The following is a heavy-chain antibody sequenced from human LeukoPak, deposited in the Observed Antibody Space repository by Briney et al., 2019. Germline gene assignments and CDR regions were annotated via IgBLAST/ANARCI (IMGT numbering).Heavy chain of an antibody. CDR1: GFTFSNYV. CDR2: IGGRGGST. J-gene: IGHJ5*02. V-gene: IGHV3-23*01. CDR3: GKEGGA. Sequence: PGGSLRLSCVASGFTFSNYVMTWVRQAPGKGPEWVSAIGGRGGSTYYADSVGGRFTISRDNSKDMVYLQMNSLKVEDTATYYCGKEGGAWGQGTKVTVSS. D-gene: IGHD3-16*01.